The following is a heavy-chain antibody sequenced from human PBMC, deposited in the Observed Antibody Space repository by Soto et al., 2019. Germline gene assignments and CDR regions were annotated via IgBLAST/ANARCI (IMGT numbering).Heavy chain of an antibody. V-gene: IGHV3-15*05. Sequence: GGSLRLSCAASGFTFNSAWMNWARQAPGKGLEWVGRIKSNIDGGTVDYAASVKGRFTISRDDSKSTLYLQMNSLTIEDTAVYYCVSALIYWGQGTLVTVSS. J-gene: IGHJ1*01. CDR1: GFTFNSAW. CDR2: IKSNIDGGTV. CDR3: VSALIY.